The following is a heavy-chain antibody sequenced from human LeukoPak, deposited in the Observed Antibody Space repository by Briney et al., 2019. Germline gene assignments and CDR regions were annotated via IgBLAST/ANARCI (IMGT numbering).Heavy chain of an antibody. Sequence: GGSLRLSCAASGFTFSNYEMNWVRQAPGKGLEWVSYISSSSGSTIYYADSVKGQFTIYRDNAKNSLYLQMNSLRAGDTAVYYCARDSSGWYYFDYWGQGTLVTVSS. CDR1: GFTFSNYE. CDR3: ARDSSGWYYFDY. V-gene: IGHV3-48*03. CDR2: ISSSSGSTI. J-gene: IGHJ4*02. D-gene: IGHD6-19*01.